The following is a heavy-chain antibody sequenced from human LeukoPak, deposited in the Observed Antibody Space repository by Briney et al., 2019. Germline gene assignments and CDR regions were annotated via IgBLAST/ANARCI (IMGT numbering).Heavy chain of an antibody. CDR2: IKQDGSEK. CDR1: GFIFTNYF. CDR3: AREEDSYGSNWFDP. V-gene: IGHV3-7*01. J-gene: IGHJ5*02. Sequence: GGSLRLSCAASGFIFTNYFMSWVRQAPGKGLEWVANIKQDGSEKYYVDSVKGRFTISRDNAKNSLYLQMNSLRAEDTAVYYCAREEDSYGSNWFDPWGQGTLVTVSS. D-gene: IGHD5-18*01.